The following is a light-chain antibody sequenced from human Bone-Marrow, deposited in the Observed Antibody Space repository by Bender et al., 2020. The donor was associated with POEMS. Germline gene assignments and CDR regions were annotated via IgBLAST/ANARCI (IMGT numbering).Light chain of an antibody. CDR1: TSDVGSYNL. CDR2: ENS. J-gene: IGLJ3*02. V-gene: IGLV2-23*01. Sequence: QSALTQPASVSGSPGQSITVSCTGTTSDVGSYNLVSWYQHHPGKAPKFLIYENSKRPSGVSNRFSGAKSGNTASLTISGLQAEDEADYYCCSYAGSDRRVFGGGTKVAVL. CDR3: CSYAGSDRRV.